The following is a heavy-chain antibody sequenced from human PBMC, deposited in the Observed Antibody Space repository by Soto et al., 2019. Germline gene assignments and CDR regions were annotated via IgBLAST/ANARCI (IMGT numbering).Heavy chain of an antibody. CDR3: ARRHDFWSGYSYKYGLDV. CDR1: VFTGSSNY. J-gene: IGHJ6*02. D-gene: IGHD3-3*01. Sequence: GPLRLSCAVSVFTGSSNYMSWVRQAPGKGLEWLSVIYDSGGTYYADSVKGRFTIARDDPKNTLYLQMHGLRAEDTAVYYCARRHDFWSGYSYKYGLDVWGQGTTVTVSS. CDR2: IYDSGGT. V-gene: IGHV3-53*01.